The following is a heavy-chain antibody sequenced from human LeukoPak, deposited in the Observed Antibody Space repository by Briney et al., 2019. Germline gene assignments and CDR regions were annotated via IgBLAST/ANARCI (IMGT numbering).Heavy chain of an antibody. D-gene: IGHD3-16*01. CDR2: IGTSGAT. CDR1: GFTFSSYD. V-gene: IGHV3-13*01. CDR3: ASSLGALENAFDI. J-gene: IGHJ3*02. Sequence: GGSLRLSCAASGFTFSSYDMHWVRQATGKGLEWVSGIGTSGATYYLGSVKGRFTISRENAKNSLYLQMNNLRAGDTAVYYCASSLGALENAFDIGAQGTRVTVSS.